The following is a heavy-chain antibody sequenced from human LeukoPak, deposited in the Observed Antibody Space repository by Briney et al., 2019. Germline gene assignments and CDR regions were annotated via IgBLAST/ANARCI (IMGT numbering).Heavy chain of an antibody. CDR2: INPNSGNT. CDR1: GYTFTGYY. Sequence: ASVKVSCKASGYTFTGYYMHWVRQAPGQGLEWMGWINPNSGNTGYAQKFQGRVTITRNTSISTAYMELSSLRSEDTAVYYCARGRAAPGDAFDIWGQGTMVTVSS. CDR3: ARGRAAPGDAFDI. J-gene: IGHJ3*02. V-gene: IGHV1-8*03. D-gene: IGHD6-13*01.